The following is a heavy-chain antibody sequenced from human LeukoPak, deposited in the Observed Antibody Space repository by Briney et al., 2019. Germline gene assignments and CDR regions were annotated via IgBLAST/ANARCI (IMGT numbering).Heavy chain of an antibody. Sequence: SVKVSCKASGGTFSSYAISWVRQAPGQGLEWMGGNITIFGTANYAQKFQGRVTITTDESTSTAYMELSSLRSEDTAVYYCARDRYYDSSGYNHEYWGQGTLVTVSS. CDR1: GGTFSSYA. D-gene: IGHD3-22*01. CDR2: NITIFGTA. CDR3: ARDRYYDSSGYNHEY. V-gene: IGHV1-69*05. J-gene: IGHJ4*02.